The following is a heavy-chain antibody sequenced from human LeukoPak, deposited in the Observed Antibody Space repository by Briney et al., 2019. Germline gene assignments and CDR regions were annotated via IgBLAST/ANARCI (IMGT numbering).Heavy chain of an antibody. CDR3: ARETNIVVVVAAIPPNWFDP. CDR2: IYYSGST. J-gene: IGHJ5*02. D-gene: IGHD2-15*01. V-gene: IGHV4-39*02. Sequence: WVRQAPGKGLEWIGSIYYSGSTYYNPSLKSRVTISVDTSKNQFSLKLSSVTAADTAVYYCARETNIVVVVAAIPPNWFDPWGQGTLVTVSS.